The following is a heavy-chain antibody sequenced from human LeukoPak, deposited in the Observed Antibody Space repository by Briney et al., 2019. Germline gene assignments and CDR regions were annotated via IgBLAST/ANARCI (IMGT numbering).Heavy chain of an antibody. CDR2: IYSGGST. V-gene: IGHV3-66*01. D-gene: IGHD3-10*01. CDR1: GFTVSSNH. Sequence: GGSLRLSCAASGFTVSSNHMSWVRQAPGKGLEWVSVIYSGGSTYYADSVKGRFTISRDNSKNTLYLQMNSLRAADTAVYYCARGIYGSGSPYSYSGMDVWGQGTTVTVSS. CDR3: ARGIYGSGSPYSYSGMDV. J-gene: IGHJ6*02.